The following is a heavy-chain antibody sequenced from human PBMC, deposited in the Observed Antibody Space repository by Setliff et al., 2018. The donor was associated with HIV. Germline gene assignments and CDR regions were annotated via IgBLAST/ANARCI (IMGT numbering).Heavy chain of an antibody. Sequence: GGSLRLSCAASGFTFRSYALSWVRQAPGKGLEWVSTISDSSGSTYYADSVKGRFTISRDNSKNTLYLQMNTLRAEDTAVYYCVKRGGYADTPGDPGSIGYWGQGTLVTVSS. D-gene: IGHD4-17*01. V-gene: IGHV3-23*01. CDR3: VKRGGYADTPGDPGSIGY. CDR2: ISDSSGST. CDR1: GFTFRSYA. J-gene: IGHJ4*02.